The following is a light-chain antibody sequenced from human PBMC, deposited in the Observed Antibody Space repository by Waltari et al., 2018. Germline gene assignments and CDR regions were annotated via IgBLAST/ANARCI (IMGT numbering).Light chain of an antibody. CDR1: SNIGAHLD. Sequence: QSMLTQPPSVSEAPGQRVTISCSNIGAHLDVHWYQQLPGSAPKLLICANTNRPSGVPDRFSGSKSGTSASLAITGLQAEDEADYYCQSYDVTLRYVFGPGTKVTVL. V-gene: IGLV1-40*01. CDR2: ANT. J-gene: IGLJ1*01. CDR3: QSYDVTLRYV.